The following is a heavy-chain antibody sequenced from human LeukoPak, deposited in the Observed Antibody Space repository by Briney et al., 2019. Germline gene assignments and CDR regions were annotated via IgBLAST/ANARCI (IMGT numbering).Heavy chain of an antibody. CDR3: AREAYSSSSPDYYYYYYMDV. CDR1: GYTFTSYY. D-gene: IGHD6-6*01. J-gene: IGHJ6*03. V-gene: IGHV1-46*03. CDR2: INPSGGST. Sequence: ASVKVSCKASGYTFTSYYMHWVRQAPGQGLEWMGIINPSGGSTSYAQKFQGRVTMTRDTSTSTVYMELSSLRSEDMAVYYCAREAYSSSSPDYYYYYYMDVWGKGTTVTVSS.